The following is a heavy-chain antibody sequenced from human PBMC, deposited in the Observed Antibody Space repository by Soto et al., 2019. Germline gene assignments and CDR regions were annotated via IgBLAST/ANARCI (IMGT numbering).Heavy chain of an antibody. CDR1: GFTFSSYG. D-gene: IGHD1-26*01. V-gene: IGHV3-30*18. CDR2: ISYDGSNK. J-gene: IGHJ4*02. CDR3: AKEVGALGYYDY. Sequence: GGSLRLSCAASGFTFSSYGMHWVRQAPGKGLEWVAVISYDGSNKYYADSVKGRFTISRDNSKNTLYLQMNSLRAEDTAVYYCAKEVGALGYYDYWGQGTLVTVSS.